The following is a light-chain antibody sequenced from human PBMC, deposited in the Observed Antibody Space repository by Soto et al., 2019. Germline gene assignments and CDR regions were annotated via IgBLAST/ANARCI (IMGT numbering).Light chain of an antibody. CDR2: DAS. CDR3: QQNNVVPFT. Sequence: DIQMTQSPSSLSASVGGRVTITCQASRDIRNYLNWYQQKPGKAPKILIYDASNLETGVPSRFSGSGSGPVFSFTISSLQPEDVAMYYCQQNNVVPFTFGQGTKLELK. V-gene: IGKV1-33*01. J-gene: IGKJ2*01. CDR1: RDIRNY.